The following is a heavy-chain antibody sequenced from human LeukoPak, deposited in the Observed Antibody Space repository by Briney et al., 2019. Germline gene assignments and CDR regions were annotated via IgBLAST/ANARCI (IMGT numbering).Heavy chain of an antibody. CDR2: ISSSSSYI. V-gene: IGHV3-21*01. CDR3: ARVCRSGSYPTYYYYYYMDV. D-gene: IGHD3-10*01. CDR1: GFTFSSHS. J-gene: IGHJ6*03. Sequence: SGGSLRLSCAASGFTFSSHSMNWVRQAPGKGLEWVSSISSSSSYIYYADSVKGRFAISRDNAKNSLYLQMNSLRAEDTAVYYCARVCRSGSYPTYYYYYYMDVWGKGTTVTVSS.